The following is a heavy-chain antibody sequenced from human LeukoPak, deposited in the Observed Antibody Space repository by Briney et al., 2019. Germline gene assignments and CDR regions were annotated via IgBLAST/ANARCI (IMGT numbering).Heavy chain of an antibody. CDR1: GMRFSSYW. V-gene: IGHV3-7*01. J-gene: IGHJ6*02. Sequence: GGSLRLSCAASGMRFSSYWMSWVRQVPGKGLEWVADIKQDGSEEYYVDSVKGRFTISRDNAKNSLYLQMNSLRTEDTAVYYCARESGNYGSGRHYYYYGMDVWGQGTTVTVSS. CDR3: ARESGNYGSGRHYYYYGMDV. CDR2: IKQDGSEE. D-gene: IGHD3-10*01.